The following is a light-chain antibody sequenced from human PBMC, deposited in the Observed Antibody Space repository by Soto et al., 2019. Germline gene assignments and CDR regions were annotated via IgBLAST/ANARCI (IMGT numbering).Light chain of an antibody. Sequence: EIVMTQSPANLSVSPGERATLSCRASQSVSSNLAWYQQKPGQGPRLLIYGASTRATSIPARFSGSRSGTEFPLTINSLQSEDFAVYYCQQYNKWPPYTFGQGTKLEIK. CDR1: QSVSSN. V-gene: IGKV3-15*01. J-gene: IGKJ2*01. CDR2: GAS. CDR3: QQYNKWPPYT.